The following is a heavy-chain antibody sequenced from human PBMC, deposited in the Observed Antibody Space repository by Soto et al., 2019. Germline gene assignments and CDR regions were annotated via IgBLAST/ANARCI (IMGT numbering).Heavy chain of an antibody. CDR2: INPSSGDT. Sequence: QVQLVQSGAEVVKPGASVRVSCKASGVTLTNYYIHWLRQTPGQGLEWMGIINPSSGDTHYAQKFQGRVTMTKDTSTSTVYLEVSGLRSDDTALYYCARLVLGGPGDWWFDPWGQGTLVTVSS. D-gene: IGHD2-2*01. V-gene: IGHV1-46*01. CDR3: ARLVLGGPGDWWFDP. J-gene: IGHJ5*02. CDR1: GVTLTNYY.